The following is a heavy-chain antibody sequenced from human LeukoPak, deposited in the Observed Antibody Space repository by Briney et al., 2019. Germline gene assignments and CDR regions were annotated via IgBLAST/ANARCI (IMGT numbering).Heavy chain of an antibody. Sequence: PGGSLRLSCAASGFIVSSTFMSWVRQAPGKGLEWVSVIYSGGNTYYADSVKGRFTISRDNSKNTLDLQMNSLRADDTAVYYCATAAAYPLDYWGQGTLVTVSS. CDR1: GFIVSSTF. V-gene: IGHV3-53*01. CDR3: ATAAAYPLDY. CDR2: IYSGGNT. D-gene: IGHD2-15*01. J-gene: IGHJ4*02.